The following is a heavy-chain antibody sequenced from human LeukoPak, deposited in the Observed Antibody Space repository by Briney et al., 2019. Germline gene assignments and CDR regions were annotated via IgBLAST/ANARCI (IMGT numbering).Heavy chain of an antibody. CDR1: GFTFNAYA. J-gene: IGHJ4*01. CDR3: AKDRGDFPPYFDY. CDR2: IRKDGNNE. D-gene: IGHD2-21*02. V-gene: IGHV3-30*02. Sequence: GSLRLSCEASGFTFNAYAMHWVRQAPGKGLEWVSIIRKDGNNENYADSVKGRFTISRDNSKNTVYLQLTNLRTEDTAVYYCAKDRGDFPPYFDYWGHGTLVAVSS.